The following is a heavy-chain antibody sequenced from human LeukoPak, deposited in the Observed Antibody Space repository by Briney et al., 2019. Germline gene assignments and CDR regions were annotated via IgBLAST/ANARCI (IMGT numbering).Heavy chain of an antibody. J-gene: IGHJ6*03. CDR1: GFTFDEHA. V-gene: IGHV3-9*01. CDR2: ISWNSGSI. Sequence: GGSLRLSCAGSGFTFDEHAMHWVRQAPGKGLEWVSGISWNSGSIAYADSVKGRFTISRDNAKNLLFLEMSSLRAADTALYYCVKGHCSSSSCFPNYYYYMDVWGTGTTVTVSS. CDR3: VKGHCSSSSCFPNYYYYMDV. D-gene: IGHD2-15*01.